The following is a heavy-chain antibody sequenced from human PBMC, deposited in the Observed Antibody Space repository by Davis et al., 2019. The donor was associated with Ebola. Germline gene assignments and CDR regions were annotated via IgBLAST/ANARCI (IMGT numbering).Heavy chain of an antibody. Sequence: AASVKVSCKASGYSFKNYAISWVRQAPGQGLEYMGRINPNSGGTDYAQKFQGRVTMTRDTSISTAYMEMSRLTSDDTAVFYCAVSGDGLPSDYWGQGTLVTVSS. J-gene: IGHJ4*02. CDR1: GYSFKNYA. CDR3: AVSGDGLPSDY. CDR2: INPNSGGT. D-gene: IGHD4-17*01. V-gene: IGHV1-2*06.